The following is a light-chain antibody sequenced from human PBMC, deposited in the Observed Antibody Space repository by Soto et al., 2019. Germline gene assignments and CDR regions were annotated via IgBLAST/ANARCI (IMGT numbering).Light chain of an antibody. J-gene: IGKJ1*01. CDR3: QQHNDRHRT. CDR1: HSVSSSY. CDR2: HAS. Sequence: EGVLRHSPVTLSLYKGERATLSCSASHSVSSSYLSAYQQKHGQAPRHLLYHASARATGIPARISSSGSATDFTLTTISLQSEDFSVSYCQQHNDRHRTFAQGTKVDIK. V-gene: IGKV3D-20*02.